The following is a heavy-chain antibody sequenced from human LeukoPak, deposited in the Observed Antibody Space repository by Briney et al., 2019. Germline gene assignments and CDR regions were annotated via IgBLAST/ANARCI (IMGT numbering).Heavy chain of an antibody. CDR3: ARGGSTNLYYGDV. CDR2: VHLNGAT. D-gene: IGHD2/OR15-2a*01. V-gene: IGHV4-4*02. CDR1: GGSIITTNW. J-gene: IGHJ6*02. Sequence: SGTLSLTCAVSGGSIITTNWWSWVRQPPGKGLEWIGEVHLNGATNYNPSLESRVSMSIDKSKNQFSLKLSSVTAADTAVYYCARGGSTNLYYGDVWGRGTTVTVSS.